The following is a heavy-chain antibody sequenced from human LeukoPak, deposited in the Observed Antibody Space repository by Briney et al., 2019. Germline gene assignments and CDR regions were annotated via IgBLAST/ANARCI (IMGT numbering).Heavy chain of an antibody. CDR1: GFTFSNYA. CDR2: IRGSGGGT. D-gene: IGHD4-17*01. V-gene: IGHV3-23*01. Sequence: PGGSLRLSCAVSGFTFSNYAMTWVRLAPGKGLEWVSSIRGSGGGTSYADSVKGRFTMYRDNSRDTLYLQTNNLRAEDTAVYYCGRDPNGDYIGAFDFWGQGTLVTVSS. CDR3: GRDPNGDYIGAFDF. J-gene: IGHJ3*01.